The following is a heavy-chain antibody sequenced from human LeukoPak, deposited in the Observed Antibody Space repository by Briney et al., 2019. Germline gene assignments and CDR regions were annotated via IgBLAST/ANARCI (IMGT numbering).Heavy chain of an antibody. V-gene: IGHV3-43*01. CDR3: AKGPLRTTDYYYMDV. CDR1: GFTFDDYT. J-gene: IGHJ6*03. CDR2: ISWDGGST. Sequence: GGSLRLSCAASGFTFDDYTMHWVRQAPGKGLEWVSLISWDGGSTYYADSVKGRFTISRDNSKNSLYLQMNSLRTEDTALYYCAKGPLRTTDYYYMDVWGKGTTVTVSS. D-gene: IGHD4-17*01.